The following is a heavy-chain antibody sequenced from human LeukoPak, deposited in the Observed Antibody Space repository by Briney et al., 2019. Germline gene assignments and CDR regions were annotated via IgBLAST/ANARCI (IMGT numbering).Heavy chain of an antibody. D-gene: IGHD3-10*01. Sequence: SETLSLTCTVSGGSISSYYWSWIRQPPGKGLEWIGYIYYSGSTNYNPSLKSRVTISVDMSKNQFSLKLSSVTAADTAVYYCARDSGAYGSGSYYGGAFDYWGQGTLVTVSS. CDR3: ARDSGAYGSGSYYGGAFDY. J-gene: IGHJ4*02. CDR2: IYYSGST. V-gene: IGHV4-59*01. CDR1: GGSISSYY.